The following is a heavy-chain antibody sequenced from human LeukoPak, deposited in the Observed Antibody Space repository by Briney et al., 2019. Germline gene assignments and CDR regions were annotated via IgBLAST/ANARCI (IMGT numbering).Heavy chain of an antibody. CDR1: GFTFSSYG. CDR2: ISYDGSNK. CDR3: AKDHAAAGPEGAY. Sequence: PGGSLRLSCAASGFTFSSYGMHWVRQAPGKGLEWVAVISYDGSNKYYADSVKGRFTISRDNSKNTLYLQMNSLRAEDTAVYYCAKDHAAAGPEGAYWGQGTLVTVSS. V-gene: IGHV3-30*18. J-gene: IGHJ4*02. D-gene: IGHD6-13*01.